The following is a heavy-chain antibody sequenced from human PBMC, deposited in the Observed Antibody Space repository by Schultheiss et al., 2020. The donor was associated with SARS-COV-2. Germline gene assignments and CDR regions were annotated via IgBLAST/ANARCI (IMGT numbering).Heavy chain of an antibody. V-gene: IGHV3-9*01. CDR2: ISWNSGSI. CDR3: AKGRFGMTTVTPGYMDV. D-gene: IGHD4-17*01. CDR1: GFTFDDYA. J-gene: IGHJ6*03. Sequence: SLRLSCAASGFTFDDYAMHWVRQAPGKGLEWVSGISWNSGSIGYADSVKGRFTISRDNCKNTLDLQMNSLRAEDTAVYYCAKGRFGMTTVTPGYMDVWGKGTTVTVSS.